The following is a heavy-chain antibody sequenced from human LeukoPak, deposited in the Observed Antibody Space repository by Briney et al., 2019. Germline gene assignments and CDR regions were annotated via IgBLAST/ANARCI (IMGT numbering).Heavy chain of an antibody. CDR2: LYHTGSS. V-gene: IGHV4-39*07. Sequence: SETLSLTCTVSGGSISSSSHYWGWIRQPPGKGLEWLGSLYHTGSSFYNPSLKGRVTMSVDTSKNQFSLNLTSMTAADTAVYYCAGGPRWEPRDPFDFWGQGTLVTVSS. J-gene: IGHJ4*02. CDR1: GGSISSSSHY. D-gene: IGHD1-26*01. CDR3: AGGPRWEPRDPFDF.